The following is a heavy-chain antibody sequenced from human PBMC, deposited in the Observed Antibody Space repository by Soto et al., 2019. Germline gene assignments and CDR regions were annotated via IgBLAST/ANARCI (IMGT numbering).Heavy chain of an antibody. J-gene: IGHJ6*02. CDR1: GGIFSSYA. Sequence: QVQLVQSGAEVKKPGSSVKVSCKASGGIFSSYAISWVRQAPGQGLEWMGGIIPIFGTANYAQKFQGRVTITADESTSTAYRELSSLRSEDTAVYYCARDGGGYSGYAFSHHYGMDVWGQGTTVTVSS. CDR3: ARDGGGYSGYAFSHHYGMDV. D-gene: IGHD5-12*01. V-gene: IGHV1-69*12. CDR2: IIPIFGTA.